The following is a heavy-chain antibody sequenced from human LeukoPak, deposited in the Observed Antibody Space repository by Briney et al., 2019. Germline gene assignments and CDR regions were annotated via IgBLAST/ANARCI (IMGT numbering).Heavy chain of an antibody. J-gene: IGHJ4*02. V-gene: IGHV3-23*01. Sequence: PGGSLRLSCAASGFTFNICAMSWLRRAPGKGLEWVSSIGSTDIYYADSVKGRFTVSRDNSKNTLYLQLNNLRAEDSAVYYCAKDATPGNAIWDYFGKWGQGTLVTVSS. CDR3: AKDATPGNAIWDYFGK. D-gene: IGHD1-1*01. CDR1: GFTFNICA. CDR2: IGSTDI.